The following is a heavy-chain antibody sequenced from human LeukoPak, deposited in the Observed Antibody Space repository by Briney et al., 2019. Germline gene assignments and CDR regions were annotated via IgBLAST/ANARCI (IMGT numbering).Heavy chain of an antibody. CDR1: GGSINNYY. J-gene: IGHJ4*02. CDR2: IYYSGST. V-gene: IGHV4-59*01. D-gene: IGHD1-26*01. Sequence: SETLSLTCTVSGGSINNYYGSWIRQPPGKGLEWIGYIYYSGSTNYNLSLKSRVTISVDTSKNQFSLKLRSVTAADTALYYCARGVGATKEWGQGTLVTVSS. CDR3: ARGVGATKE.